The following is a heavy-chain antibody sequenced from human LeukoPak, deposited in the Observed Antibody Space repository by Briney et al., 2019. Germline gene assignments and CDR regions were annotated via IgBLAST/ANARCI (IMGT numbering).Heavy chain of an antibody. Sequence: GGSLRLSCAASGFTFSSYSMNWVRQAPGKGLEWVSSISSSSSYIYYADSVKGRFTISRDNAKNSLYLQMNSLRAEDTAVYYCAKDQLSLGWFDPWGQGTLVTVSS. J-gene: IGHJ5*02. CDR2: ISSSSSYI. D-gene: IGHD2-2*01. CDR3: AKDQLSLGWFDP. CDR1: GFTFSSYS. V-gene: IGHV3-21*04.